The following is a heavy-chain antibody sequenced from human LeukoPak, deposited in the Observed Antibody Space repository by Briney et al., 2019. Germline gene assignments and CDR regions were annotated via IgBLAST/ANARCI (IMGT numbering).Heavy chain of an antibody. CDR2: IYYSGST. J-gene: IGHJ6*02. D-gene: IGHD3-16*02. CDR3: ARARGVWGSYRKSFYYGMDV. Sequence: SVTLSLTCAVSGGSISSYYWSWIRQPPGKGLEWIGYIYYSGSTNYNPSLKSRVTISVDTSKNQFSLKLSSVTAADAAVYYCARARGVWGSYRKSFYYGMDVWGQGTTVT. V-gene: IGHV4-59*01. CDR1: GGSISSYY.